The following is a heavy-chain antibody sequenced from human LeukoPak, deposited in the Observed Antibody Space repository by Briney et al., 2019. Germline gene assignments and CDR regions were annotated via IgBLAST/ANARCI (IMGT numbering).Heavy chain of an antibody. CDR1: GFTFSSYW. J-gene: IGHJ4*02. V-gene: IGHV3-74*03. CDR2: IKTDGSSI. Sequence: GGSLRLSCTASGFTFSSYWMHWVRQAPGKGLVWVSHIKTDGSSITYADSVKGRFTISRDNAKNTLYLQTNSLRAEDTAVYYCARVRYNNALDYWGQGTLVTASS. CDR3: ARVRYNNALDY. D-gene: IGHD1-14*01.